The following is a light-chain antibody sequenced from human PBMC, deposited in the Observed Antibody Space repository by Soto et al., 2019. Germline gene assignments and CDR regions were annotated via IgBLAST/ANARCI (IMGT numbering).Light chain of an antibody. CDR2: GAS. J-gene: IGKJ1*01. CDR1: QSVSSN. Sequence: EIVMTQSPVTLSVSPGARATLSCRASQSVSSNLAWYQQKPGQAPRLLIYGASTRATGIPARFSGGGSGTEFTLTISSLQSEDFAVYYCQQYNNWPPWTFGKGTKVEIK. V-gene: IGKV3-15*01. CDR3: QQYNNWPPWT.